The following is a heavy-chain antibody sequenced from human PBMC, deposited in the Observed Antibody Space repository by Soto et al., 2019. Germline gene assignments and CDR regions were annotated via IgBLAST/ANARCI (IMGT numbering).Heavy chain of an antibody. CDR2: ISWNSGDI. D-gene: IGHD5-18*01. Sequence: EVQLVESGGDLVQPGRSLRLSCAASGFTFDDYAMHWVRLAPGKGLEWVSGISWNSGDIYYADSVKGRFTISRDNAKNSLCLQMNSLRPDDTAMYYCAKDAIHVLLGYTYGAGGMDVWGQGTTVTVSS. CDR1: GFTFDDYA. J-gene: IGHJ6*02. V-gene: IGHV3-9*01. CDR3: AKDAIHVLLGYTYGAGGMDV.